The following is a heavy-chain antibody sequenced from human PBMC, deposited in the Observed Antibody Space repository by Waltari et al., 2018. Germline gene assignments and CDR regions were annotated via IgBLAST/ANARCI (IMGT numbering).Heavy chain of an antibody. CDR2: IYPGDSDT. Sequence: EVQLVQSGAEVKKPGESLKISCKGSGYSFTSYWIGWVRQMPGKGLEWMGIIYPGDSDTRYSPSFQGQVTISADKSISTAYLQWSSLKASDTAMYYCATKTYPSIAARNDAFDIWGQGTMVTVSS. J-gene: IGHJ3*02. CDR3: ATKTYPSIAARNDAFDI. V-gene: IGHV5-51*03. D-gene: IGHD6-6*01. CDR1: GYSFTSYW.